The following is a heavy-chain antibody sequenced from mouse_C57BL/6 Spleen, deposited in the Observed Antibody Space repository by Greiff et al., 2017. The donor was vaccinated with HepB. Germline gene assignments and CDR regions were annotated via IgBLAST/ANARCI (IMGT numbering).Heavy chain of an antibody. J-gene: IGHJ4*01. CDR1: GYSITSGYD. CDR3: ARGGMDY. CDR2: ISYSGST. Sequence: EVQLQQSGPGMVKPSQSLSLTCTVTGYSITSGYDWHWIRHFPGNKLEWMGYISYSGSTNYNPSLKSRISITHDTSKNHFFLKLNSVTTEDTATYYCARGGMDYWGQGTSVTVSS. V-gene: IGHV3-1*01.